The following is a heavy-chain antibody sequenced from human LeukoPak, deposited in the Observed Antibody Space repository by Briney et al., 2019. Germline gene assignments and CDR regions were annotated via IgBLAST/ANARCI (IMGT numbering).Heavy chain of an antibody. J-gene: IGHJ6*02. D-gene: IGHD6-13*01. V-gene: IGHV4-34*01. CDR3: ARFADIPIAAANPYYYGMHV. CDR1: GGSFSGYY. CDR2: INHSGST. Sequence: PSETLSLTCAVYGGSFSGYYWSWIRQPPGKGLEWIGEINHSGSTNYNPSLKSRVTISVDTSKNQFSLKLSSVTAADTAVYYCARFADIPIAAANPYYYGMHVWGQGTTVTVSS.